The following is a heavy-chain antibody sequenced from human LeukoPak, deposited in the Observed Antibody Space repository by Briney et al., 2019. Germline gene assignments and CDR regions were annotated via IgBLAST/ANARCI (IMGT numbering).Heavy chain of an antibody. CDR2: ISSSSSYI. Sequence: GGSLRLSCAASGFTFSSYSMNWVRQAPGKGLEWVSSISSSSSYIYYADSVKGRFTISRDNAKNSLYLQMNSLRAEDTAVYYCARDMRFGELLYRRAFDIWGQGTMVTVSS. D-gene: IGHD3-10*01. J-gene: IGHJ3*02. CDR1: GFTFSSYS. V-gene: IGHV3-21*01. CDR3: ARDMRFGELLYRRAFDI.